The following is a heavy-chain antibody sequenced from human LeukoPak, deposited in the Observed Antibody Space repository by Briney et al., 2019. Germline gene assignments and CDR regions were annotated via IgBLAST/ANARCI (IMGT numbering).Heavy chain of an antibody. CDR1: GYTFNRYG. V-gene: IGHV1-46*02. D-gene: IGHD6-19*01. J-gene: IGHJ3*02. Sequence: ASVKVSCKTSGYTFNRYGITWVRQAPGQGLEWMGIINPSGGSTTYAQKFQGRVTMTRDTSTSTVYMELSSLRSEDTAVYYCAREGIAVALGGAFDIWGQGTMVTVSS. CDR2: INPSGGST. CDR3: AREGIAVALGGAFDI.